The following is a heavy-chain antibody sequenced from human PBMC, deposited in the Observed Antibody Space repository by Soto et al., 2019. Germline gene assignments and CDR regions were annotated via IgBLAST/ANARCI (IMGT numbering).Heavy chain of an antibody. CDR2: INPNSGGT. J-gene: IGHJ4*02. V-gene: IGHV1-2*02. CDR3: ARFAYPDYYDSSGYFDY. CDR1: GYTFTGYY. Sequence: ASVKVSCKASGYTFTGYYMHWVRQAPGQGLEWMGWINPNSGGTNYAQKFQGRVTMTRDTSISTAYMELSRLRSDDTAVYYCARFAYPDYYDSSGYFDYWGQGTLVTVSS. D-gene: IGHD3-22*01.